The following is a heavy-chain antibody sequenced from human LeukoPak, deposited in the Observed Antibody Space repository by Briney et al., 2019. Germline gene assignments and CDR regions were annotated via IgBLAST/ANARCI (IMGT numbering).Heavy chain of an antibody. CDR2: TYYRSKWYN. J-gene: IGHJ4*02. D-gene: IGHD1-1*01. CDR3: ARVRKTRSPKGYFDY. CDR1: GDSVSSNSAA. Sequence: SQTLSLTCAISGDSVSSNSAAWNWIRQSPSRGLEWLGRTYYRSKWYNDYAVSVKSRITVNPDTSKNQLSLKLSSVTAADTAVYYCARVRKTRSPKGYFDYWGQGTLVTVSS. V-gene: IGHV6-1*01.